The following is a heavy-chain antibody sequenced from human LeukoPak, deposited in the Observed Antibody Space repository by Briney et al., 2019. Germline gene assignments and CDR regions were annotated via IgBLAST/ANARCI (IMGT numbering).Heavy chain of an antibody. CDR2: ISAYNGNT. D-gene: IGHD2-15*01. CDR3: ARDRDYQRYCSGGSCYSRSHYYYYMDV. V-gene: IGHV1-18*01. J-gene: IGHJ6*03. CDR1: GYTFTSYG. Sequence: ASVKVSCKASGYTFTSYGISWVRQAPGQGLEWMGWISAYNGNTNYAQKLQGRVTMTTDTSTSTAYMELRSLRSDDTAVYYCARDRDYQRYCSGGSCYSRSHYYYYMDVWGKGTTVTVSS.